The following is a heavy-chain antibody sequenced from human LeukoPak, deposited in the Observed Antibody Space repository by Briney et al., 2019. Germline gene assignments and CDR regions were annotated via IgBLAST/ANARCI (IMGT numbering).Heavy chain of an antibody. D-gene: IGHD6-13*01. CDR1: GYTFTGYY. Sequence: ASVKVSCKASGYTFTGYYMHWVRQAPGQGLEWMGRINPNSGGTNYAQKFQGRVTMTRDTSISTAYMELSRLRSDDTAVYYCARSRLQRQQLVLGYGMDVWGQGTTVTVSS. V-gene: IGHV1-2*06. CDR2: INPNSGGT. J-gene: IGHJ6*02. CDR3: ARSRLQRQQLVLGYGMDV.